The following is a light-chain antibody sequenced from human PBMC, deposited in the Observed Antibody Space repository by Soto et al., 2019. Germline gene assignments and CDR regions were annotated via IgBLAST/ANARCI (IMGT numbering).Light chain of an antibody. J-gene: IGKJ1*01. CDR1: QTVSTNY. CDR3: QHYGGRWT. CDR2: GAS. V-gene: IGKV3-20*01. Sequence: EIVLTQSPGTLSLSPGERATLSCRASQTVSTNYIAWYQKKPGRAPRLLIYGASNRATGIPDRFSGSGSGTDFTLTISRLGPEDSAVYYCQHYGGRWTFGQGTKVDIK.